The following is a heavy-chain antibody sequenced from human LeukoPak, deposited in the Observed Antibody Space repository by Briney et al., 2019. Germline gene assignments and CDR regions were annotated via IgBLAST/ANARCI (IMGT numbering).Heavy chain of an antibody. CDR1: GGTFSSDA. D-gene: IGHD2-15*01. V-gene: IGHV1-69*05. CDR2: IIPIFGTA. Sequence: SVKVSCKASGGTFSSDAISWVRQAPGQGLEWMGRIIPIFGTANYAQKFQGRVTITTDESTSTAYMELSSLRSEDTAVDYCARYSRCSGGSCSETDTDYWGQGTLVTVSS. CDR3: ARYSRCSGGSCSETDTDY. J-gene: IGHJ4*02.